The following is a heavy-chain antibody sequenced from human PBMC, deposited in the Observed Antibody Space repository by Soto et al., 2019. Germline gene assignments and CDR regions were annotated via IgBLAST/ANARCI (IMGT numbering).Heavy chain of an antibody. J-gene: IGHJ6*03. Sequence: SETLSLTCTVSGGSISSSSYYWGWIRQPPGKGLEWIGSIYYSGSTYYNPSLKSRVTISVDTSKNQFSLKLSSVTAADTAVYYCARSNGDHYFLYYYMDVWGKGTTVTVSS. CDR1: GGSISSSSYY. CDR2: IYYSGST. CDR3: ARSNGDHYFLYYYMDV. D-gene: IGHD4-17*01. V-gene: IGHV4-39*01.